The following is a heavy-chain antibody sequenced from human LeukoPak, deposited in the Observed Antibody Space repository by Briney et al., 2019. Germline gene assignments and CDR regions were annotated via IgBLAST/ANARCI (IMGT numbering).Heavy chain of an antibody. Sequence: SETLSLTCTVSGGSISSYYWSWIRQPPGKGLEWIGRIYPSGSTNYNPSLKSRVTISVDTSKNQFSLKLSSVTAADTAVYYCARDVIAAPGTFDYWGQGALVTVSS. J-gene: IGHJ4*02. V-gene: IGHV4-4*08. CDR1: GGSISSYY. CDR2: IYPSGST. CDR3: ARDVIAAPGTFDY. D-gene: IGHD6-13*01.